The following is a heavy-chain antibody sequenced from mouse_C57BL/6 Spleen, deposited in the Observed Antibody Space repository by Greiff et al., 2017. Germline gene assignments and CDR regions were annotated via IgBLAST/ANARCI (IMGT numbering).Heavy chain of an antibody. Sequence: VQLQQSGPELVKPGASVKISCKASGYSFTGYYMNWVKQSPEKSLEWIGEINPSTGGTTYNQKFKAKATLTVDKSSSTAYMQLKRLTSEDSAVYYCASGAYYSNGYFDVWGTGTTVTVSS. CDR1: GYSFTGYY. J-gene: IGHJ1*03. D-gene: IGHD2-5*01. CDR3: ASGAYYSNGYFDV. V-gene: IGHV1-42*01. CDR2: INPSTGGT.